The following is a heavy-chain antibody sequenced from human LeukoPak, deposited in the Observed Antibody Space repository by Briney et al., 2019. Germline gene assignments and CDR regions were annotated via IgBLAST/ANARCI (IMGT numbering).Heavy chain of an antibody. CDR3: AREGQLLHGMDV. CDR1: GYTFTGYY. Sequence: ASVKVSCKASGYTFTGYYMHGVRQAPGQGLEWMGWINPNSGGTNYAQKFQGRVTMTRDTSISTAYMELSRLRSDDTAVYYCAREGQLLHGMDVWGQGTTVTVSS. V-gene: IGHV1-2*02. D-gene: IGHD2-2*01. CDR2: INPNSGGT. J-gene: IGHJ6*02.